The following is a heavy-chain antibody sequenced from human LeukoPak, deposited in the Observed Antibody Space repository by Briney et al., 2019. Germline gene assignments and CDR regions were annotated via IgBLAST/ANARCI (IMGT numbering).Heavy chain of an antibody. CDR1: GFTFSSYA. D-gene: IGHD3-22*01. V-gene: IGHV3-23*01. Sequence: GGSLRISCAASGFTFSSYAMSWVRQAPGKGLEWVSAISDSGGSTYYADSVKGRFTISRDNFKNTLYLQMNSLRAEDTAVYYCAKLYYYDSSGYYDYWGQGTLVTVSS. CDR2: ISDSGGST. CDR3: AKLYYYDSSGYYDY. J-gene: IGHJ4*02.